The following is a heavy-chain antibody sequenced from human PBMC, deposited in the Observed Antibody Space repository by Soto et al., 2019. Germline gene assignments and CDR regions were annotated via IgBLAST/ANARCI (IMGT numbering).Heavy chain of an antibody. V-gene: IGHV4-31*03. Sequence: SETLSLTCTVSGGSISSGGYYWSWIRQHPGKGLEWIGYIYYSGSTYYNPSLKSRVTISVDTSKNQFSLKLSSVTAADTAVYYCARPSAGYYDFWSGRSEGWFDPWGQGTLVTVSS. D-gene: IGHD3-3*01. CDR3: ARPSAGYYDFWSGRSEGWFDP. J-gene: IGHJ5*02. CDR1: GGSISSGGYY. CDR2: IYYSGST.